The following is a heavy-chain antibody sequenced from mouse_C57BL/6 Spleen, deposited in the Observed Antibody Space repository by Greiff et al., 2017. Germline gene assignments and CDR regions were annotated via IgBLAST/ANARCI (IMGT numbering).Heavy chain of an antibody. CDR3: ARRGGSSYAGFAY. J-gene: IGHJ3*01. D-gene: IGHD1-1*01. CDR2: ISSSGST. Sequence: VQLKESGPGMVKPSQSLSLTCTVTAYSITSGYDWHWLRHFPGNKLEWMGYISSSGSTNYNPALKNRMCIIHDTSKNHFFLKLNSVSTEDTATYYCARRGGSSYAGFAYWGQGTLVTVSA. V-gene: IGHV3-1*01. CDR1: AYSITSGYD.